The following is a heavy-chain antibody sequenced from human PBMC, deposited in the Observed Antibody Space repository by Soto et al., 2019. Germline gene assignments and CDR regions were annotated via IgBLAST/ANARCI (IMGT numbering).Heavy chain of an antibody. J-gene: IGHJ4*02. CDR1: GSTFDDYA. D-gene: IGHD2-2*01. CDR2: ILWNGINI. V-gene: IGHV3-9*01. Sequence: GGSLRLSCVASGSTFDDYAMHWVRQVAGKGLEWVAGILWNGINIGYADSVKGRFTISRDNAKNSLYLQMNSLRPEDTALYYCAKDLGQTTAAMPYWGQGALVTVSS. CDR3: AKDLGQTTAAMPY.